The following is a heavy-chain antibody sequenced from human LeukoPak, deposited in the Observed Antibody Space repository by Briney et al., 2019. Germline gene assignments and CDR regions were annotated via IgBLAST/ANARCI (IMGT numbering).Heavy chain of an antibody. J-gene: IGHJ4*02. D-gene: IGHD2-15*01. Sequence: ASVKVSCKASGYTFTGYYMHWVRQAPGRGLEWMGWINPNNGGTNYAQKFQGRVTITRNTSISTAYMELSSLRSEDTAVYYCARTGSGGSCYSNWGQGTLVTVSS. CDR1: GYTFTGYY. CDR2: INPNNGGT. V-gene: IGHV1-2*02. CDR3: ARTGSGGSCYSN.